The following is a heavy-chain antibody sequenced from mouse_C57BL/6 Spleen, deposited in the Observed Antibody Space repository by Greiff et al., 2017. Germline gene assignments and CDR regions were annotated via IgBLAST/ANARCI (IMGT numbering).Heavy chain of an antibody. CDR3: ARDDGYYSGFAY. V-gene: IGHV5-16*01. CDR1: GFTFSDYY. Sequence: EVMLVESEGGLVQPGSSMKLSCTASGFTFSDYYMAWVRQVPEKGLEWVANINYDGSSTYSLDSLKSRFIISRDNAKNILYLQMSSLKSEDTATYYCARDDGYYSGFAYWGQGTLVTVSA. D-gene: IGHD2-3*01. J-gene: IGHJ3*01. CDR2: INYDGSST.